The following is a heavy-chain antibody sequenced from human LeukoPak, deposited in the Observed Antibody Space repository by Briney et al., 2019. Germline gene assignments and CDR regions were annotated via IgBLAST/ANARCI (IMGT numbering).Heavy chain of an antibody. CDR3: TRDTGCSGGTCYSFYDS. J-gene: IGHJ4*02. Sequence: GGSLRLSCAASGFTFSTYWMTWVRQAPGKGLEWVANIKEDGSEKYYVDSVEGRFTISRDNAKNSLYLQMNTLRAEDTAVYYCTRDTGCSGGTCYSFYDSWGQGTLVTVSS. CDR2: IKEDGSEK. D-gene: IGHD2-15*01. V-gene: IGHV3-7*01. CDR1: GFTFSTYW.